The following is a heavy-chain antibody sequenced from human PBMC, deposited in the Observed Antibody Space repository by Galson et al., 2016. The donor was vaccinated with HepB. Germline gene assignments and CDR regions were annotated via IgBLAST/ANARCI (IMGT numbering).Heavy chain of an antibody. D-gene: IGHD2-15*01. Sequence: SLRLSCAASGFTFSSYWMTWVRQAPGKGLEWVANIKQDGIEKYHVDSVKGRFTIPRDNAKNSLYLQMNSLRAADTAVYYCARDSGFCSGGSCYGDAFEIWGQGTMVTVSS. CDR1: GFTFSSYW. CDR2: IKQDGIEK. V-gene: IGHV3-7*01. CDR3: ARDSGFCSGGSCYGDAFEI. J-gene: IGHJ3*02.